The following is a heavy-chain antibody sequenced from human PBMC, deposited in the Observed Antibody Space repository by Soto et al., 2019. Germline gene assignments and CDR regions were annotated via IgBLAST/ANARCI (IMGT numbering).Heavy chain of an antibody. V-gene: IGHV3-7*04. J-gene: IGHJ3*02. CDR3: ARGAGSYFRRVVGAFDI. CDR2: IKQDGSEK. Sequence: PGGSLRLSCAASGFTFSSYWMTWVRQAPGKGLEWVANIKQDGSEKFYVDSVKGRFTISRDNAKNSLYMQMNSLRAEDTAVYYCARGAGSYFRRVVGAFDIRGQGTMGAVSS. D-gene: IGHD3-10*01. CDR1: GFTFSSYW.